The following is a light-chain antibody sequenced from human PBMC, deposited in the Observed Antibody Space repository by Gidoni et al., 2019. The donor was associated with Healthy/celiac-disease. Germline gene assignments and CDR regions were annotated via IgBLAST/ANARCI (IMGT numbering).Light chain of an antibody. CDR3: QQSYSTLYT. CDR1: QSIRSY. CDR2: AAS. Sequence: DVQMTPSPSSLSASVGDRVTITCRSSQSIRSYLNWYQQKPGKATQLLFYAASSLQSGVPSRFSGSGSGTDFTLTISSLQPEDFATYYCQQSYSTLYTFGQGTKLEIK. J-gene: IGKJ2*01. V-gene: IGKV1-39*01.